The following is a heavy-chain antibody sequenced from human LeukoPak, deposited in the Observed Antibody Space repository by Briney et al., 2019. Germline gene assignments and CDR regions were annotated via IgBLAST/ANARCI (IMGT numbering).Heavy chain of an antibody. Sequence: GGSLRLSCAACGFTFRSYAMRWVRQAPGKGLEWVSAISGSGGSTYYADSVKGRFTICRDNSKNTLYLQMNSLRAEDTAVYYCAKVSAEWELHPFDYWGQGTLVTVSS. CDR1: GFTFRSYA. V-gene: IGHV3-23*01. CDR2: ISGSGGST. D-gene: IGHD1-26*01. J-gene: IGHJ4*02. CDR3: AKVSAEWELHPFDY.